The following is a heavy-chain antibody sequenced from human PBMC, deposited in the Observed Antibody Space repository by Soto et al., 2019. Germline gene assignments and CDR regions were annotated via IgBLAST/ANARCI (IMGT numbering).Heavy chain of an antibody. CDR3: AAEGTYYDFWSGYLATTLGGYYYGMDV. V-gene: IGHV3-30*03. CDR1: GFTFSSYG. Sequence: PGGSLRLSCAASGFTFSSYGMHWVRQAPGKGLEWVAVISYDGSNKYYADSVKGRFTISRDNSKNTLYLQMNSLRAEDTAVYYCAAEGTYYDFWSGYLATTLGGYYYGMDVWGQGTTVTVSS. CDR2: ISYDGSNK. D-gene: IGHD3-3*01. J-gene: IGHJ6*02.